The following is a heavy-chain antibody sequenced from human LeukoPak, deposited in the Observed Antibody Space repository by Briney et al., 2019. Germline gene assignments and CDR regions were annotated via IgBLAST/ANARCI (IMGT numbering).Heavy chain of an antibody. CDR1: GFTFSNFN. Sequence: GGSLRLSCEASGFTFSNFNMNWVRQAPGKELEWLSSITSSSAYIHYADSVQGRFTVSRDNAGNTLFLQMNNLRTDDTAIYYCARRTAIATAGTLLYYFDYWGLRTVVTVSS. V-gene: IGHV3-21*01. J-gene: IGHJ4*02. CDR2: ITSSSAYI. D-gene: IGHD6-13*01. CDR3: ARRTAIATAGTLLYYFDY.